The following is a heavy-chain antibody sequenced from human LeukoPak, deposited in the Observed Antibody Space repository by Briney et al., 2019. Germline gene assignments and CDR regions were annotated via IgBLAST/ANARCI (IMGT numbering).Heavy chain of an antibody. CDR3: ARDSPWGGCDY. Sequence: SETLSLTCTVSGGSISNYYWSWIRQPPGKGLEWIGYIYYSGSTNYNPSLKSRVTISVDTSKNQFSLKLSSVTAADTAVYYCARDSPWGGCDYWGQGTLVTVSS. J-gene: IGHJ4*02. CDR1: GGSISNYY. CDR2: IYYSGST. D-gene: IGHD6-19*01. V-gene: IGHV4-59*12.